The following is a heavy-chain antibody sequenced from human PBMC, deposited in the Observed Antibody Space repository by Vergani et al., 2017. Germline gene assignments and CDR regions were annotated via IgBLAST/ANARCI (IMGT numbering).Heavy chain of an antibody. CDR1: GGSFSGYY. J-gene: IGHJ6*02. D-gene: IGHD2-15*01. Sequence: QVQLQQWGAGLLKPSETLSLTCAVYGGSFSGYYWCWIRQPPGKGLEWIGEINQSGSTNYNPSLKSRVTISVDTSKNQFSLKLSSVTAADTAVYYCARRRGISLAVWGMDVWGQGP. CDR2: INQSGST. CDR3: ARRRGISLAVWGMDV. V-gene: IGHV4-34*01.